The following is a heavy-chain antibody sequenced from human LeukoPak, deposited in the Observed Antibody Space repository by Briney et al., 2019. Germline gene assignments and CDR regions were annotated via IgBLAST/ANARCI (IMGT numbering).Heavy chain of an antibody. CDR3: ARAFDRSNSPTGFDY. CDR1: GYSFTNYW. D-gene: IGHD2-8*02. J-gene: IGHJ4*02. CDR2: IIPIFGTA. V-gene: IGHV1-69*06. Sequence: KISCKGSGYSFTNYWIGWVRQAPGQGLEWMGGIIPIFGTANYAQKFQGRVTITADKSTSTAYMELSSLRSEDTAVYYCARAFDRSNSPTGFDYWGQGTLVTVSS.